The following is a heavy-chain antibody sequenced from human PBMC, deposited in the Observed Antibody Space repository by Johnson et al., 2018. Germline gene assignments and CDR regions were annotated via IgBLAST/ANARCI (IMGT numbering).Heavy chain of an antibody. V-gene: IGHV3-23*01. CDR2: ISTSGGTT. CDR1: GFTFSSYA. J-gene: IGHJ3*02. Sequence: VQSGGSLRLSCAASGFTFSSYAMTWVRQAPGKGLEWVSGISTSGGTTFFGDSVQGRFTITRDKSRNTLYLQMNSLRAEDTAIYYCSRVIVGATPYDAFDIWGQGTMVTVSS. CDR3: SRVIVGATPYDAFDI. D-gene: IGHD1-26*01.